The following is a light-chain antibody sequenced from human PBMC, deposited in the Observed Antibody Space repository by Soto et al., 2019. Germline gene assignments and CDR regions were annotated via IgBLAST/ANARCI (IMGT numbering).Light chain of an antibody. J-gene: IGKJ2*01. Sequence: DIVMTQSPDSLAVSLGERATINCKSSQSVLFRTNNKKYLAWYQQKPGQPPKVILYWASTRESGVPDRFSGSGSGTDFTLTISSLQAEDVAVYYCQQYYTTPYTFGQGTKLEIK. V-gene: IGKV4-1*01. CDR1: QSVLFRTNNKKY. CDR2: WAS. CDR3: QQYYTTPYT.